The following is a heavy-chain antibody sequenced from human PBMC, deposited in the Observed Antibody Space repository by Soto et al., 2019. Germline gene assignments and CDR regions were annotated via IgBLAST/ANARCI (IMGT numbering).Heavy chain of an antibody. CDR3: GRSYSSSWWGSWFDP. Sequence: QVQLVQSGAEVKKPGASVKVSCKASGYTFTSYGISWVRQAPGQGLEWMGWISAYNGNTNYPQKLQGRVTMTTDTSTSTAYMELRSLRSDDTAVYYCGRSYSSSWWGSWFDPWGQGTLVTVSS. V-gene: IGHV1-18*04. D-gene: IGHD6-13*01. CDR1: GYTFTSYG. CDR2: ISAYNGNT. J-gene: IGHJ5*02.